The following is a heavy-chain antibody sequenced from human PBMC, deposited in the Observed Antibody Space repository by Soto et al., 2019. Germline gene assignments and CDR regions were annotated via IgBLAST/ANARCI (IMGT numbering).Heavy chain of an antibody. J-gene: IGHJ6*02. D-gene: IGHD6-13*01. CDR3: ARFELHSKLTPSGLYGMDV. CDR2: IIPIFGTA. Sequence: SVKVSCKASGGTFSSYAISWVRQAPGQGLEWRGGIIPIFGTANYAQKFQGRVTITADKSTSTAYMELSSLRSEDTAVYYCARFELHSKLTPSGLYGMDVWGQ. V-gene: IGHV1-69*06. CDR1: GGTFSSYA.